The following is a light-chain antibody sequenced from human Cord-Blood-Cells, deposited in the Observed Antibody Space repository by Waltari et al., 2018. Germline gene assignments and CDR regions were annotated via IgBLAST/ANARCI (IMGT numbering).Light chain of an antibody. Sequence: QSVLTQPPSVSGAPGQRVTISCTGRSSHIGAGYDVHWYQQLPGTAPKLLIYGNSNRPSGVPDRFSGSKPGTSASLAITGLQAEDEADYYCQSYDSSLSGVVFGGGTKLTVL. J-gene: IGLJ2*01. V-gene: IGLV1-40*01. CDR1: SSHIGAGYD. CDR2: GNS. CDR3: QSYDSSLSGVV.